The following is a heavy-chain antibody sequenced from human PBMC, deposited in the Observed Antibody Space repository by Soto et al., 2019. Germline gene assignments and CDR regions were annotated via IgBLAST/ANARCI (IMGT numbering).Heavy chain of an antibody. CDR1: GYSFTTYW. J-gene: IGHJ4*02. CDR2: IYPGDSDT. D-gene: IGHD6-13*01. CDR3: ARLQAAAGDNDLTFDY. V-gene: IGHV5-51*01. Sequence: PGESLKIYCKGSGYSFTTYWIGWVRQMPGKGLEWMGIIYPGDSDTRYSPSFQGQVTISADKSISTAYLQWSILKASDTAMYYCARLQAAAGDNDLTFDYWGQGTLVTVSS.